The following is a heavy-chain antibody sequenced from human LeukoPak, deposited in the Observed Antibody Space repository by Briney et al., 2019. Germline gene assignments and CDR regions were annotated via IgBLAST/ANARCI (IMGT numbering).Heavy chain of an antibody. CDR1: GFTFSDYH. J-gene: IGHJ6*02. D-gene: IGHD1-26*01. Sequence: GGSLRLSCAASGFTFSDYHMSWIRQAPGKGLEWVSYISSSGSTIYYADSVKGRCTISRDNAKNSLYLQMDSLRAEDTAVYYCARELELFSPMDVWGQGTTVTVSS. V-gene: IGHV3-11*01. CDR2: ISSSGSTI. CDR3: ARELELFSPMDV.